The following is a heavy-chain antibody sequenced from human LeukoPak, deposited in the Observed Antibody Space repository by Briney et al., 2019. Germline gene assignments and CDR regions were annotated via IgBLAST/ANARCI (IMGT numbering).Heavy chain of an antibody. CDR2: ISTSGSTI. Sequence: GGSLRQSCAASGFNFSSYEMIWVRQAPGKGLEWISYISTSGSTIYYGDSVEGRFTISRDNAKNSLYLQMNSLRAEDTAVYYCGRGDYSSSWYLDHWGQGTLVTVSS. V-gene: IGHV3-48*03. CDR1: GFNFSSYE. CDR3: GRGDYSSSWYLDH. D-gene: IGHD6-13*01. J-gene: IGHJ4*02.